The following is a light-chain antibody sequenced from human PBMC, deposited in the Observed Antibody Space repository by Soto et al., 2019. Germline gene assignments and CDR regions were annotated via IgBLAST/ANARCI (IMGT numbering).Light chain of an antibody. V-gene: IGLV2-14*03. CDR3: SSYTSSNTYV. CDR2: NVS. Sequence: QSVLTQPASVSGAPGQSIAISCPGTSSVVGGYNSVSWYQQHPGKAPKLMIYNVSNRPSGVSDRFSGSKSGNTASLTISGLQAEDEAEYYCSSYTSSNTYVFGTGTKVTVL. CDR1: SSVVGGYNS. J-gene: IGLJ1*01.